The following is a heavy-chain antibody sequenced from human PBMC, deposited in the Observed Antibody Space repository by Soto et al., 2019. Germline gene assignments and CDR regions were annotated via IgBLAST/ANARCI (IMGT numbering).Heavy chain of an antibody. J-gene: IGHJ5*02. CDR3: AKDSYYDILTGYPNNWFDP. Sequence: GGSLRLSCAASGFTFSDYYMSWIRQAPGKGLEWVSYISSSSSCTNYADSVKGRFTISRDNSKNTLYLQMNSLRAEDTAVYYCAKDSYYDILTGYPNNWFDPWGQGTLVTVSS. V-gene: IGHV3-11*05. CDR1: GFTFSDYY. CDR2: ISSSSSCT. D-gene: IGHD3-9*01.